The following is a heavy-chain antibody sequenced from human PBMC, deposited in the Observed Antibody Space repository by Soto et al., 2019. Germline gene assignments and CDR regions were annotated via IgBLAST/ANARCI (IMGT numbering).Heavy chain of an antibody. Sequence: PGESLKISCAASGFTFSTYWMNWVRQVPGKGLEWVANIRQDGSERYYVDSVKGRVTISRDNAENSLYLQMNSLRAEDTAVYYCARDRDSGNFWGGHLSWGQGTLVTVSS. CDR2: IRQDGSER. CDR3: ARDRDSGNFWGGHLS. V-gene: IGHV3-7*03. J-gene: IGHJ5*02. CDR1: GFTFSTYW. D-gene: IGHD3-3*01.